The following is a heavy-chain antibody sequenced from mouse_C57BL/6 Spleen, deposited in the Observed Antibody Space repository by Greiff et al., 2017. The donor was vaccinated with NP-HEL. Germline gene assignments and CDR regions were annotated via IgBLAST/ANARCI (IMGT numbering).Heavy chain of an antibody. V-gene: IGHV1-19*01. CDR2: INPYNGGT. D-gene: IGHD1-1*01. CDR3: ARFVYYYGSSYDAMDY. CDR1: GYTFTDYY. J-gene: IGHJ4*01. Sequence: EVQLQQSGPVLVKPGASVKMSCKASGYTFTDYYMNWVKQSHGKSLEWIGVINPYNGGTSYNQKFKGKATLTVDKSSSTAYMELNSLTSEDSAVYYCARFVYYYGSSYDAMDYWGQGTSVTVSS.